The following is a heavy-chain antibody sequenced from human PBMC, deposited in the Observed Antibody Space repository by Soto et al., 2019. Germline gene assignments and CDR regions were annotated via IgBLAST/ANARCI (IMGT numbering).Heavy chain of an antibody. CDR3: AREANESYYFDY. CDR2: IRPSGGRK. Sequence: QVHLVQSGAEVKKPGASVKVSCKASGYTFTNYYIHWVRQAPGQGLEWLGIIRPSGGRKEYAQRFQVRVTMTRDTSTSTVYMELTSLTSEDTAVYYCAREANESYYFDYWGQGTLVTVSS. CDR1: GYTFTNYY. D-gene: IGHD5-18*01. J-gene: IGHJ4*02. V-gene: IGHV1-46*01.